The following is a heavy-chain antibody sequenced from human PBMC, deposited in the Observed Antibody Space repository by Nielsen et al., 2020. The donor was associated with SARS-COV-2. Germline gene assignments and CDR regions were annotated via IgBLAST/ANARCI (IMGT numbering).Heavy chain of an antibody. Sequence: GESLKISCAASGFTFSDYYMSWIRQAPGKGLEWVSYISSSSSYTNYADSVKGRFTISRDNAKNSLYLQMNSLRAEDTAVYYCARDACSSTSCYGLYYYYYGMDVWGQGTTITVSS. V-gene: IGHV3-11*06. CDR2: ISSSSSYT. CDR3: ARDACSSTSCYGLYYYYYGMDV. J-gene: IGHJ6*02. D-gene: IGHD2-2*01. CDR1: GFTFSDYY.